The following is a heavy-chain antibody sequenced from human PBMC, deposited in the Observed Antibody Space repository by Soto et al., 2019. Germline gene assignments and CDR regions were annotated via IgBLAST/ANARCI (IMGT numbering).Heavy chain of an antibody. CDR2: IWFDGSQQ. CDR1: GFSLSSFG. Sequence: QVQLVESGRGVVQPGTSLRLSCAASGFSLSSFGMHWVRQAPGKGLEWVAIIWFDGSQQHYADSVKGRFTISRDTSKNIVYLQMNSLRDEDTAVYYCTRANTSPFDYWGRGTRVTVSS. CDR3: TRANTSPFDY. V-gene: IGHV3-33*01. J-gene: IGHJ4*02.